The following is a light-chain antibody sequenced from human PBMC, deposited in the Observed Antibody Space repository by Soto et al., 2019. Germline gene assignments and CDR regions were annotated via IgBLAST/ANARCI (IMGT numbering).Light chain of an antibody. CDR3: NSYTSTNTMG. Sequence: QSALTQPASVSGSPGQSITISCTGAISDVGGYNFVSWYQQHPGKAPKLMIYEVSNRPSGVSDRFSGSKSGNTASLTISGIQADDEADYYCNSYTSTNTMGFGGGTKLTGL. CDR2: EVS. V-gene: IGLV2-14*01. J-gene: IGLJ2*01. CDR1: ISDVGGYNF.